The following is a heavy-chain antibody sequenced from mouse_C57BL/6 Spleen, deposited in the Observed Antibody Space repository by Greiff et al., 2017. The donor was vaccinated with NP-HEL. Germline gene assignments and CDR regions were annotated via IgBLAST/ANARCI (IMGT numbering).Heavy chain of an antibody. Sequence: EVQLQQSGPELVKPGASVKISCKASGYSFTDYNMNWVKQSNGKSLEWIGVIKPNYGTTSYNQKFKGKATLTVDQSSSTAYMQLNSLTSEDSAVYDCARYYYGSGRYFDVWGTGTTVTVSS. J-gene: IGHJ1*03. CDR2: IKPNYGTT. CDR1: GYSFTDYN. D-gene: IGHD1-1*01. V-gene: IGHV1-39*01. CDR3: ARYYYGSGRYFDV.